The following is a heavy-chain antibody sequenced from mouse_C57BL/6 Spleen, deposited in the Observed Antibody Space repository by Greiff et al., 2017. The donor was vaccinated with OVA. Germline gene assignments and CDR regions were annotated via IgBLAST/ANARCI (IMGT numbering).Heavy chain of an antibody. CDR1: GYTFTDYY. J-gene: IGHJ2*01. CDR3: ARDGNYEVDY. CDR2: IYPGSGNT. Sequence: QVQLKESGAELVRPGASVKLSCKASGYTFTDYYINWVKQRPGQGLEWIARIYPGSGNTYYNEKFKGKATLTAEKSSSTAYMQLSSLTSEDSAVYFCARDGNYEVDYWGKGTTLTVSS. V-gene: IGHV1-76*01. D-gene: IGHD2-1*01.